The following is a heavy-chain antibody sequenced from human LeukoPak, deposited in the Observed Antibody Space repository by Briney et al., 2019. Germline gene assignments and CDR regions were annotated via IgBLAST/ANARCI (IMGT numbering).Heavy chain of an antibody. J-gene: IGHJ4*02. Sequence: AGGSLRLSCAASGFTFSSYGMHWVRQAPGKGLEWVAVISYDGSNKYYADSVKGRFTISRDNSKNTLYLQMNSLRAEDTAVYYCARVYDSSTFDYWGQGTLVTVSS. CDR2: ISYDGSNK. CDR3: ARVYDSSTFDY. D-gene: IGHD3-22*01. V-gene: IGHV3-30*03. CDR1: GFTFSSYG.